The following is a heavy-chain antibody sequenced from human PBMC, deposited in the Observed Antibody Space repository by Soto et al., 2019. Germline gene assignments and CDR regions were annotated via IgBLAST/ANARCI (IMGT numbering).Heavy chain of an antibody. V-gene: IGHV1-69*04. CDR1: GYTFTSYT. J-gene: IGHJ3*02. Sequence: ASVKVSCKASGYTFTSYTISWVRQAPGQGLEWMGRIIPILGIANYAQKFQGRVTITADKYTSTAYMELSSLRSEDTAVYYCARDPYDYIWGSYRHDAFDIWGQGTMVTVSS. D-gene: IGHD3-16*02. CDR3: ARDPYDYIWGSYRHDAFDI. CDR2: IIPILGIA.